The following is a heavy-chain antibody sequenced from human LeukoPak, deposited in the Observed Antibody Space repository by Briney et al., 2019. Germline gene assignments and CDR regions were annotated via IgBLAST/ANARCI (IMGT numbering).Heavy chain of an antibody. CDR1: GYTLTELS. CDR3: ATFKHDYDKVFYFDY. D-gene: IGHD4-17*01. Sequence: ASVKVSCKVSGYTLTELSMHWVRQAPGKGLEWMGGFDPEDGETIYAQKFQGRVTMTEDTSTDTAYMELSSLRSEDTAVHYCATFKHDYDKVFYFDYWGQGTLVTVSS. J-gene: IGHJ4*02. CDR2: FDPEDGET. V-gene: IGHV1-24*01.